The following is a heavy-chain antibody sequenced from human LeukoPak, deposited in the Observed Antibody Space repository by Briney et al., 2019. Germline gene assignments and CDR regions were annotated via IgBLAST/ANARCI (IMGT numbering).Heavy chain of an antibody. V-gene: IGHV4-59*01. CDR2: IYYSGNT. D-gene: IGHD3-10*02. CDR3: ARSTGSTMFIDY. J-gene: IGHJ4*02. CDR1: GGSISPYY. Sequence: SETLSLTCTVSGGSISPYYWSWLRQPPGKGLEWLGYIYYSGNTDYNPSLKSRVAISVDTSKNQFSLKLSSVTAADTAVYYCARSTGSTMFIDYWGQGTLVTVFS.